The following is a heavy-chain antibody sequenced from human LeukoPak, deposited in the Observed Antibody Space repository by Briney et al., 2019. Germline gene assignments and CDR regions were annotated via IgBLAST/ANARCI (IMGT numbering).Heavy chain of an antibody. V-gene: IGHV3-74*01. CDR2: ISSDGSTT. J-gene: IGHJ4*02. D-gene: IGHD7-27*01. CDR1: GFTFSTYW. Sequence: PGGSLRLSCAASGFTFSTYWMHWVRQAPGKGLVWVSRISSDGSTTVYADSVKARFTISRDNAKNTLYLQMNTLRVEDTALYYCARDSTNGVDYWGQGTLVTVSS. CDR3: ARDSTNGVDY.